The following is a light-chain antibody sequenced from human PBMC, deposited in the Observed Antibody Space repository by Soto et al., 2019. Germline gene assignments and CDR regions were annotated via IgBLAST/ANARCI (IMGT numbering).Light chain of an antibody. CDR3: QQYNSYWT. Sequence: AIQFTQSPSSLSASVGDRVTITCRASQGISSALAWYQQKPGKAPKLLIYDASSLESGVPSRFSGSGSGTEFTLTISSLQPDDFATYYCQQYNSYWTFGQGTKGDIK. V-gene: IGKV1-13*02. J-gene: IGKJ1*01. CDR1: QGISSA. CDR2: DAS.